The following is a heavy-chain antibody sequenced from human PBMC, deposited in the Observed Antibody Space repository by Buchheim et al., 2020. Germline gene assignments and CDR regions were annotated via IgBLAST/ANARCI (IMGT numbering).Heavy chain of an antibody. CDR2: ISSSGSTI. V-gene: IGHV3-48*03. D-gene: IGHD1-1*01. CDR1: GFTFSSYE. Sequence: EVQLVESGGGLVQPGGSLRLSCAASGFTFSSYEMNWVRQAPGKGLEWVSYISSSGSTIYYADSVKGRFTISRDNAKNSLYLQMNSLRAEDTAVYYCARADDRLRYYYYYGMDVWGQGTT. CDR3: ARADDRLRYYYYYGMDV. J-gene: IGHJ6*02.